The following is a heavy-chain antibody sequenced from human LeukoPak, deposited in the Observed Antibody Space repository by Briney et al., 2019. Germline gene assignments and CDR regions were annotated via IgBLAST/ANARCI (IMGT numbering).Heavy chain of an antibody. CDR2: ISWNSGSI. V-gene: IGHV3-9*01. D-gene: IGHD5-12*01. J-gene: IGHJ4*02. Sequence: GRSLRLSCAASGFTFDDYAMHWVRQAPGKGLEWVSGISWNSGSIGYADSVKGRFTISRDNAKNSLYLQMNSLRAKDTALYYCARRGYSGYVPFDYWGQGTLVTVSS. CDR3: ARRGYSGYVPFDY. CDR1: GFTFDDYA.